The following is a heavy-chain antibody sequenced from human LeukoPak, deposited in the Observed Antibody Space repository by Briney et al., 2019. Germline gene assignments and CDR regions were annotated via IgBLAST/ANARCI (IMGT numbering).Heavy chain of an antibody. CDR2: INSNGGST. CDR1: GFTFSSYA. CDR3: AKTPLAVAPGDFFDY. Sequence: GGSPRLSCVASGFTFSSYAMHWVRQTPGKGLEYVSGINSNGGSTHYANSVKGRFTISRDNSKHTLYLQMGSLRADDTAVYYCAKTPLAVAPGDFFDYWGQGTLVTVSS. D-gene: IGHD6-19*01. J-gene: IGHJ4*02. V-gene: IGHV3-64*01.